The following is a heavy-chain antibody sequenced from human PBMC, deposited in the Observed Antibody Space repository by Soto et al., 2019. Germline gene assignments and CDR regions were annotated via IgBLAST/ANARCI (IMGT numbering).Heavy chain of an antibody. J-gene: IGHJ4*02. V-gene: IGHV3-9*01. D-gene: IGHD5-12*01. CDR2: ISWNSGSI. CDR1: GFTFDDYA. CDR3: AKDMGYDLSPLGYFDY. Sequence: EVQLGESGGGLVQPGRSLRLSCAASGFTFDDYAMHWVRQAPGKGLEWVSGISWNSGSIGYADSVKGRFTISRDNAKNSLYLQMNSLRSEDTALYYCAKDMGYDLSPLGYFDYWGQGTLVTVSS.